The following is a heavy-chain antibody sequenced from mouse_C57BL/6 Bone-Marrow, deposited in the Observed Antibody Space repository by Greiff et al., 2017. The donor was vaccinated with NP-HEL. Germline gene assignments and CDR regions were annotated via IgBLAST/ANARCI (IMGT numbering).Heavy chain of an antibody. Sequence: VHVKQSGTVLARPGASVKMSCKTSGYTFTSYWMHWVKQRPGQGLEWIGAIYPGNSDTSYNQKFKGKAKLTAVTSASTAYMELSSLTNEDSAVYYCTKVLLRPNYYAMDYWGQGTSVTVSS. CDR3: TKVLLRPNYYAMDY. CDR2: IYPGNSDT. CDR1: GYTFTSYW. J-gene: IGHJ4*01. D-gene: IGHD1-1*01. V-gene: IGHV1-5*01.